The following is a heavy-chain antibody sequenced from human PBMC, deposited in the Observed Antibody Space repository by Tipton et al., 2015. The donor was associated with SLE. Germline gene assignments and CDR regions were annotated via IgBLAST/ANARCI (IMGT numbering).Heavy chain of an antibody. CDR1: GFTFSSYD. D-gene: IGHD6-19*01. CDR2: IGTAGDT. CDR3: ARGGGLSSGWFADAFDI. V-gene: IGHV3-13*04. Sequence: SLRLSCAASGFTFSSYDMHWVRQATGKGLEWVSAIGTAGDTYYPGSVKGRFTISRENAKNSLYLQMNSLRAGDTAVYYCARGGGLSSGWFADAFDIWGQGTMVTVSS. J-gene: IGHJ3*02.